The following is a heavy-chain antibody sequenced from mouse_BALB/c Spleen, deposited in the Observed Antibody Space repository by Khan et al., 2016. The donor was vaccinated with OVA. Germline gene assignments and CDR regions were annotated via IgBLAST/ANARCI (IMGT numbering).Heavy chain of an antibody. CDR1: GYTFTNYG. D-gene: IGHD6-2*01. Sequence: QIQLVQSGPELKKPGETVKISCKASGYTFTNYGMNWVKQAPGKGLKWMGWINTYTGEPTYADDFKGRFVFSLETSASTAYLQISNLKNEDTTTXFCARISSYWYSDVWGAGTTVTVSS. CDR3: ARISSYWYSDV. J-gene: IGHJ1*01. V-gene: IGHV9-3-1*01. CDR2: INTYTGEP.